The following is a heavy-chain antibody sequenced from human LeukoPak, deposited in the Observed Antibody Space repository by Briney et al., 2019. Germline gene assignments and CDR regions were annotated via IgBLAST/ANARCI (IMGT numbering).Heavy chain of an antibody. D-gene: IGHD3-10*01. CDR1: GFPFSDYY. CDR2: ISSSSSYT. CDR3: ARSRYYGSGIVDV. Sequence: PGGSLRLSCAASGFPFSDYYMSWIRQAPGKGLEWVSYISSSSSYTNYADSVKGRFTISRDNAKNSLYLQMNSLRAEDTAVYYCARSRYYGSGIVDVWGQGTTVTVSS. J-gene: IGHJ6*02. V-gene: IGHV3-11*06.